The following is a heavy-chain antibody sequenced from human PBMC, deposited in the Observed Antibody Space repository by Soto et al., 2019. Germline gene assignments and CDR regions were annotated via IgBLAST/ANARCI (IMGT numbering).Heavy chain of an antibody. V-gene: IGHV5-10-1*01. J-gene: IGHJ4*02. CDR2: IDPSDSQT. CDR1: GYSFAGYW. CDR3: ARQIYDSDTGPNFQYYFDS. D-gene: IGHD3-22*01. Sequence: GESLRISCKGSGYSFAGYWITWVRQKPGKGLEWMGRIDPSDSQTYYSPSFRGHVTISATKSITTVFLQWSSLRASDTAMYYCARQIYDSDTGPNFQYYFDSWGQGTPVTVSS.